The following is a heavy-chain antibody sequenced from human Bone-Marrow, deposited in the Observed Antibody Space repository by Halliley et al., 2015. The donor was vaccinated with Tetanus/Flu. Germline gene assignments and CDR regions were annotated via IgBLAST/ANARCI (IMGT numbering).Heavy chain of an antibody. CDR2: INWNSGST. CDR3: TRSRKNSGSYYFDAFDI. Sequence: INWNSGSTGYAHSVKGRFTISRDNAKNSLYLQMNNLSAEDPAFYYCTRSRKNSGSYYFDAFDIWGQGTMVTVSS. V-gene: IGHV3-20*03. J-gene: IGHJ3*02. D-gene: IGHD1-26*01.